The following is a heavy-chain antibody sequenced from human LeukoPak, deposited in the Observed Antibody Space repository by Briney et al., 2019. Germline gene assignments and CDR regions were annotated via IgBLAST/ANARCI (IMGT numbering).Heavy chain of an antibody. D-gene: IGHD3-22*01. J-gene: IGHJ3*02. V-gene: IGHV4-34*01. CDR1: GGSFSGYY. CDR3: ARGLGDNYYDSSVGVWAFDI. CDR2: INHSGST. Sequence: PSETLSLTCAVYGGSFSGYYWSWIRQPPGKGLEWIGEINHSGSTNYNPSLKSRVTISVDTSKNQFSLKLSSVTAADTAVYYCARGLGDNYYDSSVGVWAFDIWGQGTMVTVSS.